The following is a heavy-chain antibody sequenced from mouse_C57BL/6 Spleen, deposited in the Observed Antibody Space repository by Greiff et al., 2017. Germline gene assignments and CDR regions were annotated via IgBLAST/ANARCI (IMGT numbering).Heavy chain of an antibody. CDR2: IYPGSGST. CDR3: ARWGGLRQNAMDY. CDR1: GYTFTSYW. Sequence: QVQLQQPGAELVKPGASVKMSCKASGYTFTSYWITWVKQRPGQGLEWIGDIYPGSGSTNYNEKFKSKATLTVDTSSSTAYMQRSSLTSEDSAVYYCARWGGLRQNAMDYWGQGTSVTVSS. V-gene: IGHV1-55*01. D-gene: IGHD2-4*01. J-gene: IGHJ4*01.